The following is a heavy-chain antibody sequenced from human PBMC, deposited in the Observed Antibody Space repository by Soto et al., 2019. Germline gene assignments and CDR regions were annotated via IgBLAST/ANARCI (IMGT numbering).Heavy chain of an antibody. CDR1: GYTFTTYS. D-gene: IGHD1-26*01. J-gene: IGHJ3*02. V-gene: IGHV1-18*01. CDR2: ISTYNGNA. Sequence: QVQLVQSGAEVKKPGASVKVSCRASGYTFTTYSITWVRQAPGQGLEWMGWISTYNGNANYAQNLQGRVTLTTDTSTTTGYMGLRSLRSDDTAVYYCARDVGASSYAFDIWGRGTMVTVAS. CDR3: ARDVGASSYAFDI.